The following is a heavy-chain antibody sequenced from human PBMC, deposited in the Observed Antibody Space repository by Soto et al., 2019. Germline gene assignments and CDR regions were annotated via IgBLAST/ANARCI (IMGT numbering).Heavy chain of an antibody. CDR3: TSDYTLRSYRFDY. CDR1: GVSISNADYS. Sequence: TLSLTCTVSGVSISNADYSWSWIRQPPGRGLEWIGYIYQSGSTTYNPSLKSRLTISLDRSRNEVSLKLTSVTAADTAVYYCTSDYTLRSYRFDYWGRGILVT. J-gene: IGHJ4*02. V-gene: IGHV4-30-2*01. CDR2: IYQSGST. D-gene: IGHD3-10*01.